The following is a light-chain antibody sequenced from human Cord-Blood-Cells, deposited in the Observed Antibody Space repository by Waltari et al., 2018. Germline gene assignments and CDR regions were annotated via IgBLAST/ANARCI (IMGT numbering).Light chain of an antibody. J-gene: IGKJ4*01. CDR3: QQRSNWLT. CDR2: DAS. Sequence: IVLTQSPATLSLSPGERATLPCRASQSVSSYLAWYQQEPGQAPRHLIYDASNRATGIPARFSGSGSGTDFTLTISSLEPEDFAVYYCQQRSNWLTFGGGTKVEIK. V-gene: IGKV3-11*01. CDR1: QSVSSY.